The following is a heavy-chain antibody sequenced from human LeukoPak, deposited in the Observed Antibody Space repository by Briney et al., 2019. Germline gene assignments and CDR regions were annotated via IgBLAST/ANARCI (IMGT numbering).Heavy chain of an antibody. D-gene: IGHD3-22*01. CDR1: GYTFTGYY. J-gene: IGHJ4*02. CDR2: INPNSGGT. V-gene: IGHV1-2*02. Sequence: ASVTVSCKASGYTFTGYYIHWVRQAPGQGLEWMGWINPNSGGTNYAQEFQGRVTMTRDTSISTAYMELSRLRSDDTAVYYCAREYYFDNSGYYGVGDYWGQGTLVTVSS. CDR3: AREYYFDNSGYYGVGDY.